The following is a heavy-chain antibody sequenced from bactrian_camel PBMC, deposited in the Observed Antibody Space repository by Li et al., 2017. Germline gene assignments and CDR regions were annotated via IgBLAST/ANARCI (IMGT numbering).Heavy chain of an antibody. D-gene: IGHD6*01. J-gene: IGHJ4*01. CDR3: AASPNILYSSWCKDHNYRY. CDR1: GFTFTTNY. Sequence: VQLVESGGGLVQPGGSLRLSCATSGFTFTTNYMNWVRQAPGKGLEWVAGIYGDGTKIEYADSVKGRLTISRDNTKNTLFLQMISLKPEDTSMYYCAASPNILYSSWCKDHNYRYWGQGTQVTVS. V-gene: IGHV3S6*01. CDR2: IYGDGTKI.